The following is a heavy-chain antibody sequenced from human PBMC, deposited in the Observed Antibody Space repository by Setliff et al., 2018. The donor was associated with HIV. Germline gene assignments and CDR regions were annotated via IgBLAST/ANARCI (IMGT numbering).Heavy chain of an antibody. V-gene: IGHV7-4-1*02. CDR2: INTYTGSP. CDR3: ARDGYFYDSSGHLAYYFDY. CDR1: GYTFTSYG. D-gene: IGHD3-22*01. J-gene: IGHJ4*02. Sequence: ASVKVSCKASGYTFTSYGLSWVRQAPGQGLEWMGWINTYTGSPTYAQDFTGRFLFSLDTSVSTAYLEISSLKAEDIAVYYCARDGYFYDSSGHLAYYFDYWGQGTLLTVSS.